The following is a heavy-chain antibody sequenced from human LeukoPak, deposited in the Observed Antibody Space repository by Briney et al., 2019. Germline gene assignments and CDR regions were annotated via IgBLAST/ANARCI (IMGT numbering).Heavy chain of an antibody. V-gene: IGHV1-18*01. J-gene: IGHJ4*02. D-gene: IGHD2-2*02. Sequence: ASVKVSCKASGYTFTSYGISWVRQAPGQGLEWMGWISAYNGNTNYAQKLQGRVTMTTDTSTSTAYMELRSLRSDDTAVYYCARTKAPQGIVVVPAAIPQGFDYWGQGTLVTVSS. CDR2: ISAYNGNT. CDR1: GYTFTSYG. CDR3: ARTKAPQGIVVVPAAIPQGFDY.